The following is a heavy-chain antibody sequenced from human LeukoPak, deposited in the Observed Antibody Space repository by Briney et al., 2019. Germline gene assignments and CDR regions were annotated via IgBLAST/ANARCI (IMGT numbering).Heavy chain of an antibody. CDR1: GGSISSGDYY. CDR3: ARELGYCSSTSCYPGGGVDY. D-gene: IGHD2-2*01. CDR2: IYYSGST. Sequence: PSQTLSLTCTVSGGSISSGDYYWSWIRQPPGKGLEWIGYIYYSGSTYYNPSLKSRVTISVDTSKNQFSLKLSSVTAADTAVYYCARELGYCSSTSCYPGGGVDYWGQGTLVTVSS. V-gene: IGHV4-30-4*01. J-gene: IGHJ4*02.